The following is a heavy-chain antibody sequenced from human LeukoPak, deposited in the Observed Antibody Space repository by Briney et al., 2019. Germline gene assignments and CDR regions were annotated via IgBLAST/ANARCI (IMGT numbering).Heavy chain of an antibody. CDR1: GGSFSGYY. D-gene: IGHD6-13*01. CDR3: ARSYSSSWYGARDYYYYYMDV. CDR2: IYTSGST. J-gene: IGHJ6*03. Sequence: SETLSLTCAVYGGSFSGYYWSWIRQPPGKGLEWIGRIYTSGSTNYNPSLKSRVTISVDTSKNQFSLKLSSVTAADTAVYYCARSYSSSWYGARDYYYYYMDVWGKGTTVTISS. V-gene: IGHV4-59*10.